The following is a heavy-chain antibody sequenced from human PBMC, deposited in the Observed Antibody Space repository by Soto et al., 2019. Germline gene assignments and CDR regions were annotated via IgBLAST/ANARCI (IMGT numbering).Heavy chain of an antibody. CDR1: GGAFSSYA. CDR3: ARGIAAAGSPAVIRFDP. D-gene: IGHD6-13*01. V-gene: IGHV1-69*13. CDR2: IIPIFGTA. Sequence: GASGKVSCKASGGAFSSYAISWVRQAPGQGLEWIGGIIPIFGTANYAQKFQGRVTITADESTSTAYMELSSLRSEDTAVYYCARGIAAAGSPAVIRFDPWGQGTLVTVSS. J-gene: IGHJ5*02.